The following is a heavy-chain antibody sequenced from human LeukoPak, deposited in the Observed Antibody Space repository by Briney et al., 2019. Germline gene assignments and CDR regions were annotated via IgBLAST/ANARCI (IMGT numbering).Heavy chain of an antibody. V-gene: IGHV3-30*02. Sequence: GGSLRLSCAASGFTLSSYTMNWVRQAPGKGLEWVAFIRYDGSNKYYADSVKGRFTISRDNSKNTLYLQMNSLRAEDTAVYYCAKTHTWELYAGFDYWGQGTLVTVSS. J-gene: IGHJ4*02. D-gene: IGHD1-26*01. CDR2: IRYDGSNK. CDR1: GFTLSSYT. CDR3: AKTHTWELYAGFDY.